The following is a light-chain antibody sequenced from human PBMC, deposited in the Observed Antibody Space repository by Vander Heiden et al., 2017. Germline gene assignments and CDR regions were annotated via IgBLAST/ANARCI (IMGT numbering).Light chain of an antibody. CDR1: QSVSSSY. CDR3: QQDCSSLT. J-gene: IGKJ4*01. V-gene: IGKV3-20*01. CDR2: GAS. Sequence: EIVLTQSPGTLSVSQGERATLSCRASQSVSSSYLAWYQQKPGQSPRLLIYGASSRATGIPDRVSGSGSGTDFTLTISRLEPEDFAVYYCQQDCSSLTFGGGTKVEIK.